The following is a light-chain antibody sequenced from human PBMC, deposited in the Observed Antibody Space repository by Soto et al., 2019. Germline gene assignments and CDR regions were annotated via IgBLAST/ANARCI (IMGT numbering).Light chain of an antibody. V-gene: IGKV3-15*01. CDR2: GAS. Sequence: EIVMTQSPATLSVSPGERATLSCRASQSVSSNLAWYQQKSGQAPRLLIYGASTRATCIPARFSGSVSGTEFTLTISSLQSEDFAVYYCQHYNNWPPWTFGQGTKVEI. J-gene: IGKJ1*01. CDR3: QHYNNWPPWT. CDR1: QSVSSN.